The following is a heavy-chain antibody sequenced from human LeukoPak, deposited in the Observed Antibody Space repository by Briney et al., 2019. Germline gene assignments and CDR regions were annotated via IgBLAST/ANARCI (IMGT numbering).Heavy chain of an antibody. CDR2: INSDGSST. V-gene: IGHV3-74*01. CDR1: GFTFSSYW. Sequence: GRSLRLSCAASGFTFSSYWMHWVRQAPGKGLVWVSRINSDGSSTSYADSVKGRFTISRDNAKNTLYLQMNSLRAEDTAVYYCARDGGSSHYYYYGMDVWGQGTTVTVSS. J-gene: IGHJ6*02. D-gene: IGHD2-15*01. CDR3: ARDGGSSHYYYYGMDV.